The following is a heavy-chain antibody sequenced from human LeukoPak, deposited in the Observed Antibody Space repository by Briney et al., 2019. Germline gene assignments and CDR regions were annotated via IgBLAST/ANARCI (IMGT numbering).Heavy chain of an antibody. V-gene: IGHV3-23*01. CDR3: AKQATGGYYPFDF. CDR2: ISGNGRNT. D-gene: IGHD2-8*02. CDR1: GVTFSNQP. Sequence: PGGSLRLSCAVSGVTFSNQPISWVRQGPEKGLEWVSSISGNGRNTDYAESVKGRFTISRDDSKNTLWLQMNSLGAEDTAVYFCAKQATGGYYPFDFWGQGTLVTVSS. J-gene: IGHJ4*02.